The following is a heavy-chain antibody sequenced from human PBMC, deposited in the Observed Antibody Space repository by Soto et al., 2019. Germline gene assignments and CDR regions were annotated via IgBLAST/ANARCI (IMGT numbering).Heavy chain of an antibody. D-gene: IGHD4-17*01. CDR3: ARVDASGAHDAFDI. J-gene: IGHJ3*02. Sequence: GASVKVSCKASGYTFTGYYMHWVRQAPGQGLEWMGWINPNSGGTNYAQKFQGRVTMTRDTSISTAYMELSRLRSDDTAVYYCARVDASGAHDAFDIWGQGTMVTVS. CDR1: GYTFTGYY. V-gene: IGHV1-2*02. CDR2: INPNSGGT.